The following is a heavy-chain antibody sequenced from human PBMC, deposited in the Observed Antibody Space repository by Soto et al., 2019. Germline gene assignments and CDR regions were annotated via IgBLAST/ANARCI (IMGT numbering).Heavy chain of an antibody. V-gene: IGHV4-59*01. D-gene: IGHD2-8*01. CDR3: AREAAATIQDTGYCTNGVCSYFDY. CDR1: GGSISSYY. Sequence: ASETLSLTCTVSGGSISSYYWSWIRQPPGKGLEWIGYIYYSGSTNYNPSLKSRVTISVDTSKNQFSLKLSSVTAADTAVYYCAREAAATIQDTGYCTNGVCSYFDYWGQGTLVTVSS. CDR2: IYYSGST. J-gene: IGHJ4*02.